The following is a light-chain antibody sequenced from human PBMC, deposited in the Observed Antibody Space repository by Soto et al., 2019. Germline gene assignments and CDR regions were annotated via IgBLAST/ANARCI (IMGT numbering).Light chain of an antibody. J-gene: IGLJ3*02. CDR1: SNDVGAYNS. CDR3: SSYTSTSAWV. Sequence: QSVLTQPASVSGSPGQSITISCTGTSNDVGAYNSVSWYQQHPGKAPQLMIYEVSNRPSGVSNRFSGSKSGNTASLTISGLQAEDETDYYCSSYTSTSAWVFGGGTQLTVL. V-gene: IGLV2-14*01. CDR2: EVS.